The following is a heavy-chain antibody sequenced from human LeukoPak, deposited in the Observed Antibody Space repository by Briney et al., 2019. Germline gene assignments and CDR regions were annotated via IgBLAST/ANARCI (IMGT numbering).Heavy chain of an antibody. J-gene: IGHJ3*02. Sequence: SETLSLTCTVSGGSISRSSYYWGWIRQPPGKGLEWIGSIYYSGSTYYNPSLKSRVTISVDTSKNQFSLKLSSVTAADTAVYYCARGGGAFDIWGHGTMVTVSS. CDR3: ARGGGAFDI. CDR2: IYYSGST. CDR1: GGSISRSSYY. V-gene: IGHV4-39*07.